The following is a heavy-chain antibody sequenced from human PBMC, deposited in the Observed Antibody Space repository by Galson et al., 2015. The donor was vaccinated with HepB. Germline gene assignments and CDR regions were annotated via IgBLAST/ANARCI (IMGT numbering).Heavy chain of an antibody. D-gene: IGHD3-3*01. CDR1: GFTFSSYS. Sequence: SLRLSCAASGFTFSSYSMNWVRQAPGKGLEWVSSISSSSSYIYYADSVKGRFTISRDNAKNSLYLQMNSLRAEDTAVYYCARDLGPIGFWSGYYKETLLRAGGLAYWGQGTLVTVSS. V-gene: IGHV3-21*01. J-gene: IGHJ4*02. CDR3: ARDLGPIGFWSGYYKETLLRAGGLAY. CDR2: ISSSSSYI.